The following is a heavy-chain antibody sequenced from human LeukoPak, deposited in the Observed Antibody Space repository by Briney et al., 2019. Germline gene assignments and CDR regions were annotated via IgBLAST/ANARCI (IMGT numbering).Heavy chain of an antibody. V-gene: IGHV4-34*01. Sequence: PSETLSLTCAVYGGSFSGNYWSWIRQPPGKGLEWIGEINHGGSTYYNPSLKSRVTISVDTSKNQFSLKLSSVAAAATAVYYCARGGTIADRYYYYYMDVWGKGTTVTVSS. CDR2: INHGGST. CDR3: ARGGTIADRYYYYYMDV. J-gene: IGHJ6*03. CDR1: GGSFSGNY.